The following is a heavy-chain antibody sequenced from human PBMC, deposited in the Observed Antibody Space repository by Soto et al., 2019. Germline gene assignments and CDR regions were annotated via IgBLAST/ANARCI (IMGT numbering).Heavy chain of an antibody. CDR2: IYWDDDK. V-gene: IGHV2-5*02. Sequence: QITLKESGPTLVKPTQTLTLTCTFSGFSLSTSGVGVGWIRQSPGKALEWLALIYWDDDKRYRPSLKSRLTITKDTSNNQVVLTMTSMDPVDTGTYYCAHSIVGVAGGDYWGQGTLVTVSS. J-gene: IGHJ4*02. CDR3: AHSIVGVAGGDY. D-gene: IGHD1-26*01. CDR1: GFSLSTSGVG.